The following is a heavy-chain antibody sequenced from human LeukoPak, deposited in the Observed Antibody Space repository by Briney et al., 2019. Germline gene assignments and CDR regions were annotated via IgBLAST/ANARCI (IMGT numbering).Heavy chain of an antibody. D-gene: IGHD3-10*01. CDR2: INHSGST. J-gene: IGHJ4*02. CDR1: GGSFSGYY. CDR3: ARGRGVRGVIIRGSYYFDY. V-gene: IGHV4-34*01. Sequence: SETLSLTCAVYGGSFSGYYWSWIRQPPGKGLEWIGEINHSGSTNYNPSLKSRVTISVDTSKNQFSLKLSSVTAADTAVHYCARGRGVRGVIIRGSYYFDYWGQGTLVTVSS.